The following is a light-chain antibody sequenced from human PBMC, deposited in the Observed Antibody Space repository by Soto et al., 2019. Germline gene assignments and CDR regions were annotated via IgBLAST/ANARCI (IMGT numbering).Light chain of an antibody. CDR2: GAS. J-gene: IGKJ1*01. Sequence: DIQMTQSPSSLSASVGDRVTITCRASQSITIYLNWYQQKPGEAPNLLIFGASTLQSGVPSRFSGSGSGTDFTLTISRLEPEDFAVYYCQQYGYSLWTFGQGTKVDI. CDR1: QSITIY. V-gene: IGKV1-39*01. CDR3: QQYGYSLWT.